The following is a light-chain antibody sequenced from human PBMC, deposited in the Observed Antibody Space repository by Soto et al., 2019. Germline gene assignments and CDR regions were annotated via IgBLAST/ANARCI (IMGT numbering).Light chain of an antibody. J-gene: IGKJ1*01. CDR3: QQYSNWPPWT. CDR1: QSVSSN. CDR2: GAS. V-gene: IGKV3-15*01. Sequence: IVMTQSPVTLSVSPGERATLSCRTSQSVSSNLAWYQQKPGQAPRLLIYGASTRATGIPARFSGSGSGTEFTLTISSLQSEDFAVYYCQQYSNWPPWTFGPGTKVDIK.